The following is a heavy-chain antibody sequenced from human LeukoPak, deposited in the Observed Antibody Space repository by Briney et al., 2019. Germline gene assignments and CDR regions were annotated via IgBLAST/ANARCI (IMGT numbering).Heavy chain of an antibody. CDR1: GFSFGDCA. D-gene: IGHD6-13*01. CDR3: TRHAAALDY. J-gene: IGHJ4*02. Sequence: GGSLRLSCTTSGFSFGDCAMSWVRQAPGKGLEWVGFIRSKGYGGTTEYAASVKGRFTISRDDSRNIAYLQMNSLETEDTAVYYCTRHAAALDYWGQGTQVTVSS. CDR2: IRSKGYGGTT. V-gene: IGHV3-49*04.